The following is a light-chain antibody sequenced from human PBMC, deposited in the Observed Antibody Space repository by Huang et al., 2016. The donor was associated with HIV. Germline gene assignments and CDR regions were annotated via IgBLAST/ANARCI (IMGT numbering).Light chain of an antibody. Sequence: EIVMTSSPATLSVSPGERATLSCRASQRVSSNLAWYQQKPGQAPRLLIYGASTRATSVPARFSGSGSGTEFTLTISSLQSEDLAVYYCQQYNNWPPKAFGQGTKVEIK. J-gene: IGKJ1*01. V-gene: IGKV3-15*01. CDR3: QQYNNWPPKA. CDR1: QRVSSN. CDR2: GAS.